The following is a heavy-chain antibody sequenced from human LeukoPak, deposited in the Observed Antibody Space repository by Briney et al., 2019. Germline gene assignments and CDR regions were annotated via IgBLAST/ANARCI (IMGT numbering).Heavy chain of an antibody. CDR1: GYTFTSYG. V-gene: IGHV1-18*01. CDR3: ARSSRGTYYYFDY. J-gene: IGHJ4*02. CDR2: ISAYNGNT. Sequence: GASVKVSCKSAGYTFTSYGISWVQRALGQGLDGWGWISAYNGNTNYAQKLQGRVTMTTDTSTSTAYMELRSLRSDDTAVYYCARSSRGTYYYFDYWGQGTLVTVSS. D-gene: IGHD1-26*01.